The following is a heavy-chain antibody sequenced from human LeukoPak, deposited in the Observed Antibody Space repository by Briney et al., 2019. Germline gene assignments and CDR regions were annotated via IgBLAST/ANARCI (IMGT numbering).Heavy chain of an antibody. Sequence: ASVKVSRKASGYTFTGYYMHSVRQAPGQGLEWMGWINPNSGGTNYARKFQGRVTMTRDTSISTAYMELSRLRSDDTAVYYCAADQLLSYYYGMDVWGQGTTVTVSS. CDR3: AADQLLSYYYGMDV. CDR2: INPNSGGT. J-gene: IGHJ6*02. D-gene: IGHD2-2*01. V-gene: IGHV1-2*02. CDR1: GYTFTGYY.